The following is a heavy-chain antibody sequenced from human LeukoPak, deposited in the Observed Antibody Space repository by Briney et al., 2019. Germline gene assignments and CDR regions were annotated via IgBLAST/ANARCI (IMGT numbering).Heavy chain of an antibody. CDR2: IYYSGST. CDR1: GVSISSYY. J-gene: IGHJ4*02. D-gene: IGHD3-10*01. V-gene: IGHV4-59*08. CDR3: ARHASYYYGSGSQSLDY. Sequence: SETLSLTCTVSGVSISSYYWSWVRQPPGKGLEWIGYIYYSGSTNYNPSLKSRVTISVDTSKNQFPLKLSSMTAADTAVYYCARHASYYYGSGSQSLDYWGQGTLVTVSS.